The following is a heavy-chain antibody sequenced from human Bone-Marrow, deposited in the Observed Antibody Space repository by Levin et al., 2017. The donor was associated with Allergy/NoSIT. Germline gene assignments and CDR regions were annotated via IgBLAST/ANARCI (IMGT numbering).Heavy chain of an antibody. J-gene: IGHJ5*02. Sequence: KISCKASGGTFSNYAITWVRQAPGEGLEWMGRIIPIFGTTNYAQKFQGRVTISADKSTSTAYMELSSLRSEDSAVYYCARSYYYDSGAFPWGQGTLITVSS. CDR2: IIPIFGTT. CDR1: GGTFSNYA. V-gene: IGHV1-69*06. CDR3: ARSYYYDSGAFP. D-gene: IGHD3-22*01.